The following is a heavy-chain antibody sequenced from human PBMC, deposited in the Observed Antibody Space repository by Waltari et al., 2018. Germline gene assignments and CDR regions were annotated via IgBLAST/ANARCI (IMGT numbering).Heavy chain of an antibody. J-gene: IGHJ4*02. Sequence: QVQLVRPGAEVKKPGASVKVSCRPSGYTFTANGTGWVERAPGQGLEWMGWISAYKGNTNYAQKLQGRVTMTTDTSTSTAYMELRSLRSDDTAVYYCARIEFKQWMNFDYWGQGTLVTVSS. D-gene: IGHD6-19*01. CDR2: ISAYKGNT. CDR1: GYTFTANG. CDR3: ARIEFKQWMNFDY. V-gene: IGHV1-18*01.